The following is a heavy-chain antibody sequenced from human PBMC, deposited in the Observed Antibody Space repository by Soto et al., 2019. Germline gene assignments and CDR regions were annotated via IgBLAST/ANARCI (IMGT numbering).Heavy chain of an antibody. V-gene: IGHV3-23*01. D-gene: IGHD1-26*01. CDR3: PKGRQWELPLDY. CDR2: ISGSGGSR. Sequence: EVQLLESGGGLVQPGGSLRLSSAASGFSFSNYAMSWVRQAPGKGLEWVSAISGSGGSRYYANSAKGRFTISRDNYNNSLYPEMNSLRPEDTAVYYCPKGRQWELPLDYWGQGTLVTVSS. CDR1: GFSFSNYA. J-gene: IGHJ4*02.